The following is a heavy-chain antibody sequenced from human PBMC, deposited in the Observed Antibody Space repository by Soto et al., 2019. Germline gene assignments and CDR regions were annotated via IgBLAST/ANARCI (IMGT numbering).Heavy chain of an antibody. J-gene: IGHJ4*02. V-gene: IGHV3-23*01. CDR1: GFTFSGYA. CDR2: IGGSGGST. CDR3: AKGAHFSIAAHPAGYYWDY. D-gene: IGHD6-6*01. Sequence: EVQLLESGGGMVQPVGSLRLSSAASGFTFSGYAMRWVRQAPGKGLEWVSAIGGSGGSTYYADSVKGRLTISRDNSNNTSYLQMNSLRAEDPAVDYCAKGAHFSIAAHPAGYYWDYVGQGTLVTFSS.